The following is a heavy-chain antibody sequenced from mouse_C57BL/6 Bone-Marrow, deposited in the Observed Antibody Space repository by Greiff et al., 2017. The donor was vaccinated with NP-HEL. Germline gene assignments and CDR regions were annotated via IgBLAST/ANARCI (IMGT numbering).Heavy chain of an antibody. Sequence: QVQLQQSGAELARPGASVKLSCKASGYTFTSYGISWVKQRTGQGLEWIGEIYPRSGNTYYNEKFKGKATLTADKSSSTAYMELRSLTSEDSAVYFCARRSSLSDYWGQGTTLTVSS. CDR2: IYPRSGNT. CDR3: ARRSSLSDY. D-gene: IGHD1-1*01. CDR1: GYTFTSYG. J-gene: IGHJ2*01. V-gene: IGHV1-81*01.